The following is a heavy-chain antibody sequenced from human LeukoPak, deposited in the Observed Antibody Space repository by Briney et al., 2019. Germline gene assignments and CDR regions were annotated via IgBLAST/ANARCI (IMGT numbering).Heavy chain of an antibody. CDR2: ISYDGSNK. D-gene: IGHD3-3*01. J-gene: IGHJ4*02. Sequence: GGSLRLSCAVSGFNFSSYAMHWVRQAPGKGLEWVAVISYDGSNKYYADSVKGRFTISRDNSKNTLYLQMNSLRAEDTAVYYCARDGSGYFDYWGQGTLVTVSS. CDR3: ARDGSGYFDY. V-gene: IGHV3-30-3*01. CDR1: GFNFSSYA.